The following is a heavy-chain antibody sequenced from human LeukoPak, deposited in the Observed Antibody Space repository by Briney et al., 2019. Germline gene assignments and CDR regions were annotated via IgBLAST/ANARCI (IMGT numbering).Heavy chain of an antibody. J-gene: IGHJ1*01. V-gene: IGHV3-11*04. Sequence: GGSLRLSCAASGFTFSDYFMSWIRQAPEKGLEWVSYIGPSSDNINYADSVNGRSTVSRDNAKNSVYLQMNSLRAEDTDVYYCARVNPSNSGFYAYWGQGTLVTVSS. CDR2: IGPSSDNI. D-gene: IGHD1-26*01. CDR3: ARVNPSNSGFYAY. CDR1: GFTFSDYF.